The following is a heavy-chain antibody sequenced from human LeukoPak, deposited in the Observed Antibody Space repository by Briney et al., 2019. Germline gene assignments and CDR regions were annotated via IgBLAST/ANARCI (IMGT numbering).Heavy chain of an antibody. J-gene: IGHJ4*02. CDR3: ATGGYFLDY. Sequence: GGSLRLSCAASGFTFSNAWMIWVRQAPGKGLEWVGRVKSQVDGGTIDYAAPVKGRFTISRDDSKNTVHLQMNSLKIEDTAVYYCATGGYFLDYWGQGTLVTVSS. CDR1: GFTFSNAW. V-gene: IGHV3-15*01. CDR2: VKSQVDGGTI. D-gene: IGHD3-9*01.